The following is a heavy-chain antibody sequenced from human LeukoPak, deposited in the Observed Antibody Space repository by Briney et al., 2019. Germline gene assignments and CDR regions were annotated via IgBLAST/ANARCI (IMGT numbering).Heavy chain of an antibody. CDR1: GFTVSSNY. CDR2: IYSGGST. CDR3: ARDQTFDI. V-gene: IGHV3-53*01. Sequence: PGGSLRLSCAASGFTVSSNYMSWVRQAPGKGLEWVSVIYSGGSTYYADSVKGRFTISRDYSRNTLYLQMNSLRAEDTAVYYCARDQTFDIWGQGTMVTVSS. J-gene: IGHJ3*02.